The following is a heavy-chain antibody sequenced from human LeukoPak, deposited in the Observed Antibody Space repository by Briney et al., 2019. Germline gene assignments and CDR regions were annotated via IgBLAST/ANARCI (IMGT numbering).Heavy chain of an antibody. Sequence: PGGSLRLSCAASGFTFSSYSMNWVRQAPGKGLEWVSYISSSSSTIYYADSVKGRFTISRDNAKNSLYLQMNSLRAEDTAVYYCARDLWELHYTWGQGTLVTVSS. J-gene: IGHJ5*02. D-gene: IGHD1-26*01. CDR3: ARDLWELHYT. CDR1: GFTFSSYS. V-gene: IGHV3-48*01. CDR2: ISSSSSTI.